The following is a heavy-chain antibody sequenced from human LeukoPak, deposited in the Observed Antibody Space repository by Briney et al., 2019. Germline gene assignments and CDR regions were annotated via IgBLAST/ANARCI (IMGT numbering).Heavy chain of an antibody. D-gene: IGHD6-13*01. CDR1: GGSISSYY. CDR2: SYTSGST. V-gene: IGHV4-4*07. J-gene: IGHJ6*02. CDR3: ARMSSSWYLPTTYYYYGMDV. Sequence: SETLSLTCTVSGGSISSYYWSWIRQPAGKGLEGIGRSYTSGSTNYNPSLKSRVTMSVDTSKNQFSLKLSSVTAADTAVYYCARMSSSWYLPTTYYYYGMDVWGQGTTVTVSS.